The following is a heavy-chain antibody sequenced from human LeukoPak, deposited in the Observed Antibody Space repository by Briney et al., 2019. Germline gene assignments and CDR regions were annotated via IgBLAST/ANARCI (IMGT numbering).Heavy chain of an antibody. J-gene: IGHJ4*02. D-gene: IGHD6-19*01. CDR3: AKGNGWYFY. CDR1: GGSISSYY. CDR2: NSYSGDT. V-gene: IGHV4-59*01. Sequence: PSETLSLTCTVSGGSISSYYWSWIRQPPGKGLEWIGHNSYSGDTDYNPSLKSRVTISLDTSKSQFSLKLTSVTAADTAVYYCAKGNGWYFYWGQGTLVTVSS.